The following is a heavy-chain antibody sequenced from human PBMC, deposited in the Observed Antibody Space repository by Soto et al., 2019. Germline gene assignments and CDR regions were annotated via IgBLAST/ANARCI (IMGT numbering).Heavy chain of an antibody. CDR1: GFTFSDRS. CDR2: IDNAGTDS. Sequence: EVQLVESGGGLVQPGGSLRLSCAASGFTFSDRSMHWVRQAPGKGLVWVSGIDNAGTDSTYADSVKGRFTSSRDNAKNTLYLQMNSLRVEDTAVYYCARGWFGPDVWGKGTTVTVSS. V-gene: IGHV3-74*01. CDR3: ARGWFGPDV. D-gene: IGHD3-10*01. J-gene: IGHJ6*04.